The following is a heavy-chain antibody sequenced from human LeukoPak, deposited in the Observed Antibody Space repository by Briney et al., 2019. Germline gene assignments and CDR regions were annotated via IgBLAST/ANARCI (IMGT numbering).Heavy chain of an antibody. CDR3: ARSRGVTDFDY. CDR2: VSSSSTHT. V-gene: IGHV3-11*06. D-gene: IGHD3-10*01. J-gene: IGHJ4*02. Sequence: GGSLRLSCAASGFTLSDYYMSWIRQAPGKGLEWVSYVSSSSTHTNYADSVKGRFTISRDNAKSTLYLQMNSLRAEDTAVYYCARSRGVTDFDYWGQGTLVTVSS. CDR1: GFTLSDYY.